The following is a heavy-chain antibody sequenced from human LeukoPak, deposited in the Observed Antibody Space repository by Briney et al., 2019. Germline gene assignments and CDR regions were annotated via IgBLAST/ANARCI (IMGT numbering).Heavy chain of an antibody. CDR2: INAGNGNT. D-gene: IGHD3-22*01. CDR3: ARDDSSGYSENY. J-gene: IGHJ4*02. V-gene: IGHV1-3*01. Sequence: ASVKVSCKASGYTFTSYAMHWVRQAPGQRLEWMGWINAGNGNTKYSQKFQGRVTITRDTSASTAYMELSSLRSEDTAVYYCARDDSSGYSENYWGQGTLVTVSS. CDR1: GYTFTSYA.